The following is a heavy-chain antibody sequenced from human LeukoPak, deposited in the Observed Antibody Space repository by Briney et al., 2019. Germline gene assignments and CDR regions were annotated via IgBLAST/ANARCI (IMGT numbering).Heavy chain of an antibody. J-gene: IGHJ4*02. CDR3: ARGGKATVVTM. V-gene: IGHV4-4*07. D-gene: IGHD4-23*01. CDR2: IYSSGST. Sequence: SETLSLTCTVSGVSINSYYWSWMRQPAGKGLEWIGRIYSSGSTNYNPSLKSRVSMSVDTSKNQFSLKLTSVTAADTAVYYCARGGKATVVTMWGQGILVTVSS. CDR1: GVSINSYY.